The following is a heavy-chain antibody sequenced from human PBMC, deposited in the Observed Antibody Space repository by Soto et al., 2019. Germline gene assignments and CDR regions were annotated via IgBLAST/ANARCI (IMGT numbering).Heavy chain of an antibody. Sequence: PGGSLRLSCAASGFTFSSYAMHWVRQAPGKGLEWVAVISYDGSNKYYADSVKGRFTISRDNSKNTLYLQMNSLRAEDTAVYYCARGELWLHIDYWGQGTLVTVSS. CDR3: ARGELWLHIDY. J-gene: IGHJ4*02. D-gene: IGHD5-18*01. CDR1: GFTFSSYA. CDR2: ISYDGSNK. V-gene: IGHV3-30-3*01.